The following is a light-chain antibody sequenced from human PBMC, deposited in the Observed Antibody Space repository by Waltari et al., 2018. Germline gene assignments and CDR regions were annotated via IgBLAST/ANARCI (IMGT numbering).Light chain of an antibody. J-gene: IGLJ2*01. CDR2: DVS. CDR1: RSDVGGYTY. CDR3: SSYTSSSTSVV. V-gene: IGLV2-14*03. Sequence: QSALTQPASVSGSPGQSITISCTGTRSDVGGYTYVSCYQQHPGKAPKLMIYDVSNRPSGVSNRFSGSKSGNTASLTISGLQAEDEADYYCSSYTSSSTSVVFGGGTKLTVL.